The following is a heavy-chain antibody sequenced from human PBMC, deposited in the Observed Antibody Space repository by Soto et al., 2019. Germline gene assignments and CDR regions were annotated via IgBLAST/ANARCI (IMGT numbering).Heavy chain of an antibody. J-gene: IGHJ6*02. Sequence: QVQLVESGGGVVQPGRSLRLSCAASGFILSTYAMYWVRQAPGEGLEWVAVKSYDGNNKYYADSVKGRFTISRDNSKNTLYLHMNSLRAEDTAVYYCARAGCDGGSCYTLVGLRYGMDVWGQGTTVTVSS. CDR3: ARAGCDGGSCYTLVGLRYGMDV. V-gene: IGHV3-30-3*01. D-gene: IGHD2-15*01. CDR1: GFILSTYA. CDR2: KSYDGNNK.